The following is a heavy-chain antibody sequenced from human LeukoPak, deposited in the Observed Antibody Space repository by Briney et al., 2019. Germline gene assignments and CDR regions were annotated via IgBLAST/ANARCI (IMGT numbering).Heavy chain of an antibody. D-gene: IGHD6-19*01. CDR2: ISAHNGNT. J-gene: IGHJ4*02. V-gene: IGHV1-18*01. CDR1: GYTFTSYG. Sequence: ASVKVSCKASGYTFTSYGISWVRQAPGQGLEWMGWISAHNGNTNYAQKLQGRVTMTTDTSTSTAYMELRSLRSDDTAVYYCARDPEPQQWLAYYFDYWGQGTLVTVSS. CDR3: ARDPEPQQWLAYYFDY.